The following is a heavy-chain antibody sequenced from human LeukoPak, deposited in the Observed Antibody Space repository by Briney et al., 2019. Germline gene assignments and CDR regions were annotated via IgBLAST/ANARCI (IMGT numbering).Heavy chain of an antibody. V-gene: IGHV3-9*03. CDR1: GFTFDDYA. CDR3: AKGPSSSWYSWFDP. CDR2: ISLNSGRI. D-gene: IGHD6-13*01. Sequence: ARSLRLSCAASGFTFDDYAMHWVRHAPGKGLGRESGISLNSGRIAYADSVKGRFTISRVNAKNYLYLQMNSLMAADVPVFSCAKGPSSSWYSWFDPWGEGTLVTVSS. J-gene: IGHJ5*02.